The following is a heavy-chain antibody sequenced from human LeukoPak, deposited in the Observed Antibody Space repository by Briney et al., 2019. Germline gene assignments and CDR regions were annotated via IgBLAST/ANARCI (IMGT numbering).Heavy chain of an antibody. V-gene: IGHV4-59*01. CDR3: ARVSYSSGWLPFDY. J-gene: IGHJ4*02. CDR1: GGSITSYD. CDR2: IYYSGST. Sequence: PSETLSLTCTVSGGSITSYDWSWIRQPPGKGLEWIGYIYYSGSTNYNPSLKSRVTISVDTSKNQFSLKLSSMTAADTAVYYCARVSYSSGWLPFDYWGQGTLVTVSS. D-gene: IGHD6-19*01.